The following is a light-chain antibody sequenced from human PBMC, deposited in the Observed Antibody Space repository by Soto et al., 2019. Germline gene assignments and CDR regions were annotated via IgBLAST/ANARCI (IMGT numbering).Light chain of an antibody. CDR1: KLGDKY. CDR2: QDR. J-gene: IGLJ2*01. V-gene: IGLV3-1*01. CDR3: QSWDSSTAV. Sequence: SYDLTQPPSVSVSPGQTARITCSGHKLGDKYVSWYQQKPGQSPVLVIHQDRKRPSRIPERFSGSNSGNTATLTISGTQSLDEADYYCQSWDSSTAVFGGGTKLTVL.